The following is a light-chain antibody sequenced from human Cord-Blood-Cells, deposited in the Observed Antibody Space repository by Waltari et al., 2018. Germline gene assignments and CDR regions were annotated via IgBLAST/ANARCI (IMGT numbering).Light chain of an antibody. CDR2: SNN. CDR3: AAWDDSLNAWV. CDR1: SSNIGSNT. J-gene: IGLJ3*02. Sequence: QSVLTQPPSASGTPGQRVTISCSGSSSNIGSNTVNWYQQLPGTPPKLLIYSNNQRPSGVPDLFSGSKSGTSASLAISGLQSEDEADYYCAAWDDSLNAWVFGGGTKLTVL. V-gene: IGLV1-44*01.